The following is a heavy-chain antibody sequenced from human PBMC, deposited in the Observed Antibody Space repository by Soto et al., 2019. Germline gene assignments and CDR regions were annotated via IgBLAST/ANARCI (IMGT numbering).Heavy chain of an antibody. CDR2: ISYDGSNK. D-gene: IGHD3-22*01. V-gene: IGHV3-30-3*01. J-gene: IGHJ4*02. CDR3: ARDFYSYYYDSSARLDY. Sequence: WGSLIVSCAASGFTFSIYAMHWVRQAPGKGLEWVAVISYDGSNKYYADSVNGRFTISRDNSKNTLYLQMNSLRAEDTAVYYCARDFYSYYYDSSARLDYWGQGTMVTVSS. CDR1: GFTFSIYA.